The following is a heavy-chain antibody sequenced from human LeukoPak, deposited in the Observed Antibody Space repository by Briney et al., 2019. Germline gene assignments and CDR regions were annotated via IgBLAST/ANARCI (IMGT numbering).Heavy chain of an antibody. Sequence: ASVKVSCKASGYTFTGYYMYWVRQAPGQGLEWMGWINPTSGGTKYAQKFQGRVTMTRDTSISTAYMELSRLRSDDTAVYCCARDLGHSSGSFYPDYWGQGTLVTVSS. J-gene: IGHJ4*02. CDR2: INPTSGGT. CDR1: GYTFTGYY. D-gene: IGHD3-22*01. V-gene: IGHV1-2*02. CDR3: ARDLGHSSGSFYPDY.